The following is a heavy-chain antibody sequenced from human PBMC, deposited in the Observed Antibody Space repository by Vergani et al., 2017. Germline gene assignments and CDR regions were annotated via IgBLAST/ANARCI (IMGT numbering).Heavy chain of an antibody. V-gene: IGHV3-48*03. Sequence: EVQLVESGGGLVQPGGSLRLSCAASGFTFSSYEMNWVRQAPGKGLEWVSYISSSGSTIYYADSVKGRFTISRDNAKNSLYLQMNSLRAEDTAVYYCARGPGECWSGAYFDYWGQGTLVTVSS. J-gene: IGHJ4*02. D-gene: IGHD3-3*01. CDR2: ISSSGSTI. CDR3: ARGPGECWSGAYFDY. CDR1: GFTFSSYE.